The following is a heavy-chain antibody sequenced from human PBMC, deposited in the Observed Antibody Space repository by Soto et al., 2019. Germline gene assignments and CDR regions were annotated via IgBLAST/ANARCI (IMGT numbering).Heavy chain of an antibody. V-gene: IGHV3-23*01. CDR3: ARDPPYYYDSSGYYYY. CDR1: GVAFISYA. D-gene: IGHD3-22*01. J-gene: IGHJ4*02. CDR2: ISGSGGST. Sequence: PGGFLRLSCAASGVAFISYAMSWVRPAPGKGLEWVSAISGSGGSTYYADSVKGRFTISRDNSKNTLYLQMNSLRAEDTAVYYCARDPPYYYDSSGYYYYWGQGTLVTVS.